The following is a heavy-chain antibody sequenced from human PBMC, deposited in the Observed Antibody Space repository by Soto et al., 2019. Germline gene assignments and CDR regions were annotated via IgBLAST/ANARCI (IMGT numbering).Heavy chain of an antibody. J-gene: IGHJ6*02. Sequence: GGSLRLSCAASGFTFDDYTMHWVRQAPGKGLEWVSLISWDGGSTYYADSVKVRFTISRDNSKNSLYLQMNSLRTEDTALYYCAKGPLGIAVAGVGLKYYYYGMDVWGQGTTVTVSS. CDR2: ISWDGGST. D-gene: IGHD6-19*01. V-gene: IGHV3-43*01. CDR3: AKGPLGIAVAGVGLKYYYYGMDV. CDR1: GFTFDDYT.